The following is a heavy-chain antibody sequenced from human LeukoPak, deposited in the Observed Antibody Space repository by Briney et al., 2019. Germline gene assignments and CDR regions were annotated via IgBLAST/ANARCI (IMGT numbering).Heavy chain of an antibody. CDR3: ARGGRDGYNFEGGSDFDY. J-gene: IGHJ4*02. CDR1: GGSISRYY. Sequence: PSETLSLTCTVTGGSISRYYWSWIRQPPGKGLEWIGYIYYSGTTNYNPSLKSRVTISVDTSKTQFSLKLSSVTAADTAVYYCARGGRDGYNFEGGSDFDYWGQGTLVTVSS. CDR2: IYYSGTT. D-gene: IGHD5-24*01. V-gene: IGHV4-59*12.